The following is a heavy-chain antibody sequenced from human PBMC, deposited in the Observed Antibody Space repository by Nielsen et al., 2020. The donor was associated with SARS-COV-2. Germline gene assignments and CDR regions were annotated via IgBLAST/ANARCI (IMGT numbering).Heavy chain of an antibody. CDR3: ARVLGIAAAGLYYYYMDV. Sequence: SETLSLTCAVYGGSFSGYYWSWIRQPPGKGLKWIGEINHSGSTNYNPSLKSRVTISVDTSKNQFSLKLSSVTAADTAVYYCARVLGIAAAGLYYYYMDVWGKGTTVTASS. D-gene: IGHD6-13*01. CDR1: GGSFSGYY. J-gene: IGHJ6*03. CDR2: INHSGST. V-gene: IGHV4-34*01.